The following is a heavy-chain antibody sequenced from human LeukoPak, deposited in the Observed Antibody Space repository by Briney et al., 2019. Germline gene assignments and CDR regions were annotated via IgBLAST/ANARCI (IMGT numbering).Heavy chain of an antibody. CDR3: ARHSRTHPSYFDY. J-gene: IGHJ4*02. CDR2: IYYSGST. D-gene: IGHD2-2*01. Sequence: SETLSLTCTVAGGSISSYYWSWIRQPPGKGLEWIGYIYYSGSTNYNPSLKSRVTISVDTSKIQFSLKLSSVTAVDTAVYYCARHSRTHPSYFDYWGQGALVAVSS. V-gene: IGHV4-59*01. CDR1: GGSISSYY.